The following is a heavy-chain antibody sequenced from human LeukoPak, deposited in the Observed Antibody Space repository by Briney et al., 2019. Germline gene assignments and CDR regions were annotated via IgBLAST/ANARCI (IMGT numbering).Heavy chain of an antibody. J-gene: IGHJ4*02. Sequence: PGGSLRLSCAASGFTFNSHAMYWVRQAPGKGLEWVSGIVGSGGSSYYAESVRGRFTISRDNSKNTVYLQMTSLRDEDTAVYYCAKTTFGYSSCRSPGWPVDYWGQGTVVTVSS. CDR1: GFTFNSHA. V-gene: IGHV3-23*01. CDR3: AKTTFGYSSCRSPGWPVDY. CDR2: IVGSGGSS. D-gene: IGHD6-19*01.